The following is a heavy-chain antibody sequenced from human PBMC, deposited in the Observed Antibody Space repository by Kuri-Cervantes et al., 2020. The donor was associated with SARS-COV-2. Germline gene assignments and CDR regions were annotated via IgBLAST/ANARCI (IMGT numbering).Heavy chain of an antibody. CDR1: GGSISSGSYY. J-gene: IGHJ4*02. CDR3: ARELTYYDFWGGYSPAYYFDY. D-gene: IGHD3-3*01. V-gene: IGHV4-61*02. CDR2: IYTSGST. Sequence: SETLSLTCTVSGGSISSGSYYWSWIRQPAGKGLEWIGRIYTSGSTNYNPSLKSRVTMSVDTSKNQFSLKLSSVTAADTTVYYCARELTYYDFWGGYSPAYYFDYWGQGTLVTVSS.